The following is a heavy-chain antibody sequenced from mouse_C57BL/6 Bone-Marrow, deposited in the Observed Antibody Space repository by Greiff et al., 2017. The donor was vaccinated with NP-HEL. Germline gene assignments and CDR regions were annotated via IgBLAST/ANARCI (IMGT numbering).Heavy chain of an antibody. D-gene: IGHD1-1*02. CDR2: IYPGSGST. V-gene: IGHV1-55*01. J-gene: IGHJ4*01. CDR1: GYTFTSYW. Sequence: QVQLQQPGAELVKPGASVKMSCKASGYTFTSYWITWVKQRPGQGLEWIGDIYPGSGSTNYNEKFKSKATLTVDKSSSTAYMQLSSLTSEDSAVYYCARWGGHYYAMDYWGQGTSVTVSS. CDR3: ARWGGHYYAMDY.